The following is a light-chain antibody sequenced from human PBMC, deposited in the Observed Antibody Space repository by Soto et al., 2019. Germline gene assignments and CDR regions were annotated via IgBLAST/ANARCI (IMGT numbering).Light chain of an antibody. J-gene: IGKJ1*01. CDR2: DAS. Sequence: EIVLTQSPATLSLSPGERATLSCRASQSVRSYLAWYQQKPGQAPRLLIYDASSRATGIPGRFSGSGSGTDFTLTISSLEPEEFAGYYCQQRNNWPWTFGQGTKVEIK. V-gene: IGKV3-11*01. CDR3: QQRNNWPWT. CDR1: QSVRSY.